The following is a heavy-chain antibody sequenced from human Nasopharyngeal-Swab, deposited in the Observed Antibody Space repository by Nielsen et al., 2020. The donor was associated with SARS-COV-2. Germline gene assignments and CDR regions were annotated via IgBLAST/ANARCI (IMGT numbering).Heavy chain of an antibody. V-gene: IGHV3-66*02. CDR2: LGTAGDT. D-gene: IGHD1-26*01. CDR1: GFTSSTSS. CDR3: ARVLGDYGDS. J-gene: IGHJ4*02. Sequence: GGSLRLSCIASGFTSSTSSLTWLRQPPGKGLQWVSTLGTAGDTYYADSVKGRFTISRDNSKNTLYLQMNSLRAEDTAVYYCARVLGDYGDSWGQGTLVTVSS.